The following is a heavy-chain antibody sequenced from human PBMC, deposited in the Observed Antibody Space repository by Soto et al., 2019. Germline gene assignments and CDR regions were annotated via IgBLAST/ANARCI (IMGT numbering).Heavy chain of an antibody. J-gene: IGHJ4*02. Sequence: ASVKVSCKASGYTFTSYAMHWVRQAPGQRLEWMGWINAGNGNTKYSQKFQGRVTITRDTSASTAYMELSSLRSEDTAVYYCARARDIVVVVAAGNFDYWGQGTLVTAPQ. V-gene: IGHV1-3*01. CDR1: GYTFTSYA. D-gene: IGHD2-15*01. CDR2: INAGNGNT. CDR3: ARARDIVVVVAAGNFDY.